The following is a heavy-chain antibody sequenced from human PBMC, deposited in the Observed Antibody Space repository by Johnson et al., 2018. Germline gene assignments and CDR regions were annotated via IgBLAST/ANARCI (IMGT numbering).Heavy chain of an antibody. CDR1: GFTFSSYG. D-gene: IGHD2-15*01. J-gene: IGHJ3*02. CDR2: ISYDGSNK. CDR3: TTVVAAERQKDAFDI. Sequence: QVQLVQSGGGVVQXGRSLRLSCAASGFTFSSYGMHWVRQAPGKGLEWVAVISYDGSNKYYADSVKGRLPISRDNSKNTLYLQMNSLKTEDTAVYYCTTVVAAERQKDAFDIWGQGTMVTVSS. V-gene: IGHV3-30*03.